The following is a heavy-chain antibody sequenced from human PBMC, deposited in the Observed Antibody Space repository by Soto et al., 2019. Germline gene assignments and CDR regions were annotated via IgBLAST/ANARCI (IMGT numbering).Heavy chain of an antibody. Sequence: ASVKVSCKASGYTFTSYGISWVRQAPGQGLEWMGWISAYNGNTNYAQKLQGRVTMTTDTSTSTAYMELRSLRSDDTAVYYCARDSPRRWLQFYFDSWGQGALVTVSS. CDR3: ARDSPRRWLQFYFDS. D-gene: IGHD5-12*01. J-gene: IGHJ4*02. CDR2: ISAYNGNT. V-gene: IGHV1-18*01. CDR1: GYTFTSYG.